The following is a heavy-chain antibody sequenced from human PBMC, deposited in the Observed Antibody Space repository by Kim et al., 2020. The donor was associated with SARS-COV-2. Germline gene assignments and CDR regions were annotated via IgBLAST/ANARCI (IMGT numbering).Heavy chain of an antibody. D-gene: IGHD2-2*01. CDR1: GYTFTTYA. Sequence: ASVKVSCKASGYTFTTYAMHWVRQAPGQRLEWMGWINAGNDNTKYSQKFQGRVTITRDTSATTVYMELSSLRPEDTAVYYCARPLAGGSGSTPYHGMDVWGQGTTVTVSS. CDR3: ARPLAGGSGSTPYHGMDV. V-gene: IGHV1-3*01. J-gene: IGHJ6*02. CDR2: INAGNDNT.